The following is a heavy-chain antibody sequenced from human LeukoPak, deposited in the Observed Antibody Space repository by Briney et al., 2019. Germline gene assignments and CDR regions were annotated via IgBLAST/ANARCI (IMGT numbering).Heavy chain of an antibody. CDR2: IYNTGAT. CDR1: GFTVSDNY. CDR3: ARIEWERLGRAFDI. J-gene: IGHJ3*02. D-gene: IGHD1-26*01. Sequence: PGGSLRLSCAASGFTVSDNYMTWVRQPPGKGLEWVSSIYNTGATHYAESVKGRFTISRDNSKSTLFLQMNSLRAEDMAVYYCARIEWERLGRAFDIWGQGTMVTVSS. V-gene: IGHV3-53*01.